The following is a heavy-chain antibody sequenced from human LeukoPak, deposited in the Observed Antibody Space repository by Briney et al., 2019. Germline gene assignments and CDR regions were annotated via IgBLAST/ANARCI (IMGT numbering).Heavy chain of an antibody. Sequence: SVKVSCKASGGTFSSYVISWVRQAPGQGLEWMGGIIPTFGTANYAQKFLGRVTIIADKSTSTAYMELSSLSSEDTAVYYCARSRSCNGGSCYSDPYYYGMDVWGKGTTVTVSS. V-gene: IGHV1-69*06. CDR3: ARSRSCNGGSCYSDPYYYGMDV. CDR1: GGTFSSYV. J-gene: IGHJ6*04. D-gene: IGHD2-15*01. CDR2: IIPTFGTA.